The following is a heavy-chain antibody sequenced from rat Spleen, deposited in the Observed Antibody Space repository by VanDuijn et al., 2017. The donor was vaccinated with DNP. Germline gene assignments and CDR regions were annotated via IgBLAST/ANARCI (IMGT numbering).Heavy chain of an antibody. CDR1: GFTFSDYN. CDR3: ASRPPPTRGPFDY. D-gene: IGHD1-4*01. V-gene: IGHV5-7*01. J-gene: IGHJ2*01. CDR2: ISSDDRSI. Sequence: EVQLVESGGGLVQPGRSLKLSCAASGFTFSDYNMAWVRQAPKKGLEWVATISSDDRSIYYRDSVKGRFTISRDNAKNTLYLQMDSLRSEDTATYYCASRPPPTRGPFDYWGPGVMVTVSS.